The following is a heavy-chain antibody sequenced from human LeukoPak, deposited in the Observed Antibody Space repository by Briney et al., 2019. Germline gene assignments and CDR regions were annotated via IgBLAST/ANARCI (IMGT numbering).Heavy chain of an antibody. J-gene: IGHJ4*02. CDR2: INSNGGIT. CDR3: ARAGAPAYDY. D-gene: IGHD3-10*01. V-gene: IGHV3-64*04. CDR1: GFTFSSYA. Sequence: QPGGSLRLSCSASGFTFSSYAMHWVRQAPGKGLEYVSAINSNGGITFYADSVKGRFTISRDNSKNTLYLQMNSLRAEDTAVYYCARAGAPAYDYWGQGTLVTVSS.